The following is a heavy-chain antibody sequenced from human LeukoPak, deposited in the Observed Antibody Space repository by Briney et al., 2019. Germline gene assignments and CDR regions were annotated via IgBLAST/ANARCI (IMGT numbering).Heavy chain of an antibody. J-gene: IGHJ4*02. CDR3: AKAAEGHMVALDY. Sequence: GGSLRLSCAASGFTFSSYGMHWVRQAPGKGLEWVAFIRYDGSNKYYADSVKGRFTISRDNSKNTLYLQMNSLRAGDTAVYYCAKAAEGHMVALDYWGQGTLVTVSS. D-gene: IGHD5-12*01. CDR2: IRYDGSNK. CDR1: GFTFSSYG. V-gene: IGHV3-30*02.